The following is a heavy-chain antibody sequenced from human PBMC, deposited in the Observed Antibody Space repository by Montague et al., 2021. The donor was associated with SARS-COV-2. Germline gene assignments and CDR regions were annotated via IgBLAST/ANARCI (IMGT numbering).Heavy chain of an antibody. CDR3: AREVVGVKTNWLDT. CDR1: GVSVSSNNYY. Sequence: SETLSLTCSVSGVSVSSNNYYWTWIRRPPGKGLEWIGYIYFNGNTILXPSLEGRVTTSIDKSKNHFSLRLTSVTPADTAVYYCAREVVGVKTNWLDTWGQGTLVTVSP. V-gene: IGHV4-61*03. D-gene: IGHD3-16*01. J-gene: IGHJ5*02. CDR2: IYFNGNT.